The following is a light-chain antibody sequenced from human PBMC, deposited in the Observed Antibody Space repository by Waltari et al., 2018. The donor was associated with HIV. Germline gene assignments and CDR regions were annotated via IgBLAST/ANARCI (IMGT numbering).Light chain of an antibody. CDR3: AAWDDSLSGYV. Sequence: QSVLTQPPSASGTPGQRVTISCSGSSSNIGSNYGYWYQQRPGTAPKLLIYRNKQRPSGVPDRVAGSKPGTSASQAISGLRSEDEADYYCAAWDDSLSGYVFGTGTKVTVL. J-gene: IGLJ1*01. CDR2: RNK. CDR1: SSNIGSNY. V-gene: IGLV1-47*01.